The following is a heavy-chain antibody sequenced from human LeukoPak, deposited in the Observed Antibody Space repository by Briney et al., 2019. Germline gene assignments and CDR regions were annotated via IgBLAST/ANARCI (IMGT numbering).Heavy chain of an antibody. J-gene: IGHJ4*02. CDR1: GFTFSSYW. CDR3: AKDPLAVVNFFDY. V-gene: IGHV3-7*03. CDR2: IKQDGSEK. Sequence: PGGSLRLSCAASGFTFSSYWMSWVRQAPGKGPEWVANIKQDGSEKYYVDSVKGRFTISRDNSKNTLYLQMNSLRAEDTAVYYCAKDPLAVVNFFDYWGQGTLVTVSS. D-gene: IGHD6-19*01.